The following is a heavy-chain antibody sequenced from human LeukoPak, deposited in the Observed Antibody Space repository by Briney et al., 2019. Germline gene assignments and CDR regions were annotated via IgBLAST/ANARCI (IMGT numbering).Heavy chain of an antibody. CDR1: GGSFSGYY. Sequence: SETLSLTCAVYGGSFSGYYWSWIRQPPGKGLEWIGEINDSGSTNYNPSLKSRVTISVDTSKNQFSLKLRSVTAADTAVYYCARDYYGSGSYDYWGQGTLVTVSS. V-gene: IGHV4-34*01. D-gene: IGHD3-10*01. CDR2: INDSGST. CDR3: ARDYYGSGSYDY. J-gene: IGHJ4*02.